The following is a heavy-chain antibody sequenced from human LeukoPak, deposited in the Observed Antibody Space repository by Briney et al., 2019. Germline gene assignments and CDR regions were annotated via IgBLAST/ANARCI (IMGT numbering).Heavy chain of an antibody. J-gene: IGHJ6*03. CDR2: IKTKIDGGTT. D-gene: IGHD3-10*01. V-gene: IGHV3-15*01. Sequence: GGSLRLSCGASGFTFSNAWMSWVRQAPGKGLEWVGRIKTKIDGGTTDYAAPVKGRFTISRDDSKNTAYLQMDSLKTEDTAVYYCTRHAGGAYYYYMDVWGKGTTVTVSS. CDR1: GFTFSNAW. CDR3: TRHAGGAYYYYMDV.